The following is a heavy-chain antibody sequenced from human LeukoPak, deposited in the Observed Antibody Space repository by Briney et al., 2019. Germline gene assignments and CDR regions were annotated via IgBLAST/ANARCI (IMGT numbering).Heavy chain of an antibody. Sequence: GSLRLSCAASGFTFSSYSMNWVRQAPGKGLEWVSYISGSGTTIYYADSVKGRFTISRDNAKTSLYLQMNSLRAEDTAIYYCARRLSYRSSGDYWGQGTLVTVSS. J-gene: IGHJ4*02. D-gene: IGHD3-10*01. CDR1: GFTFSSYS. CDR2: ISGSGTTI. V-gene: IGHV3-48*04. CDR3: ARRLSYRSSGDY.